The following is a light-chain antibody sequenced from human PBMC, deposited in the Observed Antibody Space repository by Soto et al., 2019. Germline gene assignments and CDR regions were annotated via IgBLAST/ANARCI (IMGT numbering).Light chain of an antibody. CDR1: QSFSRSY. CDR3: QQYGTSGWT. CDR2: GAS. Sequence: EIVLTQSPGTLSLSPGERATLSCRASQSFSRSYLAWYQQKPGQAPRLGIYGASSRATGIPDRFSGSGSGTDFTLTISRLEPEDFAVYYCQQYGTSGWTFGQGTKLEIK. J-gene: IGKJ2*01. V-gene: IGKV3-20*01.